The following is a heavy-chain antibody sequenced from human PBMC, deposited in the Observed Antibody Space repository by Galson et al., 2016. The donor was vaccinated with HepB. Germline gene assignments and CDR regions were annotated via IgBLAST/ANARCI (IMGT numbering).Heavy chain of an antibody. Sequence: SLRLSCAASEITFSSFAMTWVRQTPGKGLEWVSTISATGGTTYYADTVKGRFTVSRDNSKNTLFLQMNSLRAEDTAVYYCAKWGIGDILVVVAATGMDVWGQGTTVIVS. CDR2: ISATGGTT. D-gene: IGHD2-15*01. CDR1: EITFSSFA. J-gene: IGHJ6*02. V-gene: IGHV3-23*01. CDR3: AKWGIGDILVVVAATGMDV.